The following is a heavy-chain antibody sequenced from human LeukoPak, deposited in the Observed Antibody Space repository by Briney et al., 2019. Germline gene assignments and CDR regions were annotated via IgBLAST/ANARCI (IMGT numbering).Heavy chain of an antibody. J-gene: IGHJ4*02. CDR1: GFTFSSYA. CDR2: ISYDGSNK. Sequence: PGGSLRLSCAASGFTFSSYAMSWVRQAPGKGLEWVAVISYDGSNKYYADSVKGRFTISRDNSKNTLYLQMNSLRAEDTAVYYCASEAAYYFDYWGQGTLVTVSS. CDR3: ASEAAYYFDY. V-gene: IGHV3-30-3*01. D-gene: IGHD2-15*01.